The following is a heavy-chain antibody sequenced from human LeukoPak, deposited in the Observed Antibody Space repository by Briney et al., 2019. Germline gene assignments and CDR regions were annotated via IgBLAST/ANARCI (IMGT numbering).Heavy chain of an antibody. CDR2: LRAGGPYGTEK. J-gene: IGHJ6*02. D-gene: IGHD3-9*01. CDR1: GFNFNTFI. CDR3: ARSYYDILTGDSYYGMDV. Sequence: GGSLRLSCAASGFNFNTFIMHWVRQAPGKGLEWVTFLRAGGPYGTEKFYADSVKGRFTISTDNSKNTLYLQMNSLRAEDTAVYYCARSYYDILTGDSYYGMDVWGQGTTVTVSS. V-gene: IGHV3-30*02.